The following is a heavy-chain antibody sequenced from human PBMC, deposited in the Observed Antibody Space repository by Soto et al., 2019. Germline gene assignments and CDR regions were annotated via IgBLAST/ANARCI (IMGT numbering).Heavy chain of an antibody. D-gene: IGHD4-17*01. CDR1: GFTFSSYA. V-gene: IGHV3-23*01. Sequence: GGSLRLSCAASGFTFSSYAMSWVRQAPGKGLEWVSAISGSGGSTYYADPVKGRFTISRDNSKNTLYLQMNSLRAEDTAVYYCAKVCYGDSIHWYFDLWGRGTLVTVSS. CDR3: AKVCYGDSIHWYFDL. J-gene: IGHJ2*01. CDR2: ISGSGGST.